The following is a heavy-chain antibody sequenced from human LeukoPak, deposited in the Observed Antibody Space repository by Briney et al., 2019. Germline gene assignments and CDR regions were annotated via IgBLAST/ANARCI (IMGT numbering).Heavy chain of an antibody. D-gene: IGHD6-13*01. CDR2: IIPILGIA. Sequence: GASVKVSCKASGGTFSSYAISWVRQAPGQGLEWMGRIIPILGIANYAQKFQGRVTITADKSTSTAYMELSSLRSEDTAVYYCARADARPLKYSSSWSPPQCYFDYWGQGTLVTVSS. CDR1: GGTFSSYA. CDR3: ARADARPLKYSSSWSPPQCYFDY. J-gene: IGHJ4*02. V-gene: IGHV1-69*04.